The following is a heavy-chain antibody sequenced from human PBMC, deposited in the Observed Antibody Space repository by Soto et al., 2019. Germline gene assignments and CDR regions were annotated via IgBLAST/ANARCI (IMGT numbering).Heavy chain of an antibody. CDR1: GGSISSYY. Sequence: SETLSLTCTVSGGSISSYYWSWIRQPPGKGLEWIGYIYYSGSTNHNPSLKSRVTLSVDTSKHQFSLRLSSVTAADTAVYYCARDRGAPAPYFDYWGQGTLVTVSS. J-gene: IGHJ4*02. D-gene: IGHD2-2*01. CDR2: IYYSGST. V-gene: IGHV4-59*01. CDR3: ARDRGAPAPYFDY.